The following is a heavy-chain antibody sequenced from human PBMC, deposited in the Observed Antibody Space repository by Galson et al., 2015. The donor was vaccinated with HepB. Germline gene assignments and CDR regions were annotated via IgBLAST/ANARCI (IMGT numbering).Heavy chain of an antibody. CDR3: ARVQVVGSNYFDY. J-gene: IGHJ4*02. CDR2: INGYNGNT. CDR1: GYTFTSYG. D-gene: IGHD1-26*01. Sequence: SVKVSCKASGYTFTSYGITWVRQAPGQGLEWMGWINGYNGNTNYAQNVQGRVTMTTDTSTSTAYMEMRSLRSDDTAIYYCARVQVVGSNYFDYWGQGTLVTVSS. V-gene: IGHV1-18*01.